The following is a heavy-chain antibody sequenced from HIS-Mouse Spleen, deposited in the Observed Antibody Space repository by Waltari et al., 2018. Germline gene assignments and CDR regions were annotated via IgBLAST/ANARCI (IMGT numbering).Heavy chain of an antibody. CDR2: IKQDGSEK. Sequence: EVQLVESGGGLVQPGGSLRLSCAASGFTCSSYWVSWVGQAPGKGLEWVANIKQDGSEKYYVDSVKGRFTISRDNAKNSLYLQMNSLRAEDTAVYYCAREGDSGSYFDYWGQGTLVTVSS. V-gene: IGHV3-7*01. J-gene: IGHJ4*02. CDR1: GFTCSSYW. D-gene: IGHD1-26*01. CDR3: AREGDSGSYFDY.